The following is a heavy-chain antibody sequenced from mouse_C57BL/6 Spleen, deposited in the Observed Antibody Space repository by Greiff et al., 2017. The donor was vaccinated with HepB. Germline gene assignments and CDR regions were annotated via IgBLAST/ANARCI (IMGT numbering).Heavy chain of an antibody. CDR2: IDPETGGT. CDR1: GYTFTDYE. CDR3: TRYGSGYYFDY. J-gene: IGHJ2*01. Sequence: VQLQQSGAELVRPGASVTLSCKASGYTFTDYEMHWVKQTPVDGLEWIGAIDPETGGTAYNQKFKGKAILTADKSSSTAYMELRSLTSEDSAVYYCTRYGSGYYFDYWGQGTTLTVSS. V-gene: IGHV1-15*01. D-gene: IGHD3-2*02.